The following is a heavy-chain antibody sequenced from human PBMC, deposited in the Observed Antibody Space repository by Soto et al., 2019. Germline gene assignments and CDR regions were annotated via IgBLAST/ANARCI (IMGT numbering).Heavy chain of an antibody. CDR1: GYTFSSYP. D-gene: IGHD2-15*01. CDR2: INSGNGYT. V-gene: IGHV1-3*05. Sequence: QVQLVQSGAEEKRPGASVKISCKASGYTFSSYPIHWVRQAPGHRLEWMGWINSGNGYTKYSQKFQARVSITRDTXXSTAYMQRSSLRAEDTAVYYCARDRGGYCSGGSCSEAWFDPWGQGTLVTVSS. J-gene: IGHJ5*02. CDR3: ARDRGGYCSGGSCSEAWFDP.